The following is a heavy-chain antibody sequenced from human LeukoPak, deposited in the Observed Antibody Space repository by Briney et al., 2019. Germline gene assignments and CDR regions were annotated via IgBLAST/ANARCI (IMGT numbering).Heavy chain of an antibody. CDR1: GFTVSSTY. D-gene: IGHD2-15*01. CDR2: IYSGGNI. V-gene: IGHV3-53*01. Sequence: GGSLRLSCAASGFTVSSTYMSWVRQAPGKGLEWVSVIYSGGNIYYIESVKGRFTISRDTSKDTLYLQMNSLRAEDTAVYFCAGRHCSGGGCYFAGADPFDYWGQGTLVTVSS. J-gene: IGHJ4*02. CDR3: AGRHCSGGGCYFAGADPFDY.